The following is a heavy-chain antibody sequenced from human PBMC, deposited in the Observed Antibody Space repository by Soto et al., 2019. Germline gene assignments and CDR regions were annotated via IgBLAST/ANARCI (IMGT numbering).Heavy chain of an antibody. CDR2: ISYEGSNK. Sequence: QVQLVESGGGVVQPGKSLRLSCAGSGFTFSSYGMDWVRQAPGKGLEWVAVISYEGSNKYYADSVKGRFTISRDNSKNTLYLQMSSLRADDTAVYYCAKDRMGAGVRGYFDYWAQGTLVTVSS. V-gene: IGHV3-30*18. CDR3: AKDRMGAGVRGYFDY. D-gene: IGHD3-10*01. J-gene: IGHJ4*02. CDR1: GFTFSSYG.